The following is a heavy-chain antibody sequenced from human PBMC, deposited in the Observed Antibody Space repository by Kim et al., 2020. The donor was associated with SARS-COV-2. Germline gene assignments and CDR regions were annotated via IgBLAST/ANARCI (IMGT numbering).Heavy chain of an antibody. CDR3: ARGGYCSSTSCYLYCYALDV. CDR1: GFAFATHS. V-gene: IGHV3-21*01. Sequence: GGSLRLSCAASGFAFATHSMNWVRQAPGKGLEWVSAIGGSTNYIYYADSVKGRFTISRDNSENSLYLQMNSLRAEDTAVYYCARGGYCSSTSCYLYCYALDVGGLGTTVPVSS. D-gene: IGHD2-2*01. CDR2: IGGSTNYI. J-gene: IGHJ6*02.